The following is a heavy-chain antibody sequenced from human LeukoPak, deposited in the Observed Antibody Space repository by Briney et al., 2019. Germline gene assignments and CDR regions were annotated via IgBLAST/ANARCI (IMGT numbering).Heavy chain of an antibody. Sequence: SETLSLTYAVYGGSFSGYFWSWIRQPPGKGLEWIGEISHSGSTNYNPSLKSRVTISVDTSKNQFSLKLSSVTAADTAVYYCARGSEMAAAGTGYYFDYWGQGTLVTVSS. CDR3: ARGSEMAAAGTGYYFDY. CDR1: GGSFSGYF. CDR2: ISHSGST. J-gene: IGHJ4*02. D-gene: IGHD6-13*01. V-gene: IGHV4-34*01.